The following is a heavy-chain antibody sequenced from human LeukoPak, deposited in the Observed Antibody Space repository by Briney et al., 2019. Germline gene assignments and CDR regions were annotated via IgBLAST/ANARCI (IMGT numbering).Heavy chain of an antibody. Sequence: SVKVSCKTSGDNFRTIGISWVRQAPGQGLEWMGGIVPIFGRPSYAQKFQDRVTITADESTRTVYMELRSLRSEDTAVFYCARGLGEVPFDYWVQGTRVTVSS. J-gene: IGHJ4*02. V-gene: IGHV1-69*13. D-gene: IGHD3-16*01. CDR1: GDNFRTIG. CDR2: IVPIFGRP. CDR3: ARGLGEVPFDY.